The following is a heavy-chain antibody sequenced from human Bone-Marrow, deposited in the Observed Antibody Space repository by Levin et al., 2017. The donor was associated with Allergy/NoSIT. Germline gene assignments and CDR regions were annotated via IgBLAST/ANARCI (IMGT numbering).Heavy chain of an antibody. CDR2: ISSTSSTI. CDR3: ARDMYSAWTMISFDY. D-gene: IGHD1-26*01. Sequence: ASVKVSCAASGFTFSSYRMNWVRQAPGKGLEWVSYISSTSSTIYYADSVKGRFAISRDNAKSSLYLQMNSLRAEDTAVYYCARDMYSAWTMISFDYWGQGTLVTVSS. CDR1: GFTFSSYR. V-gene: IGHV3-48*04. J-gene: IGHJ4*02.